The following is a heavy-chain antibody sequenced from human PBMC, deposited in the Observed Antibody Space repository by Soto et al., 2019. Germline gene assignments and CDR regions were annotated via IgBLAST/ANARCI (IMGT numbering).Heavy chain of an antibody. CDR3: ARPDYYDSSGSSGSGY. Sequence: SVKVSCKASGGTFSSYAISWVRQAPGQGLEWMGGIIPIFGTANYAQKFQGRVTITADESTSTAYMELSSLRSEDTAVYYCARPDYYDSSGSSGSGYWGQGTLVTAPQ. CDR2: IIPIFGTA. J-gene: IGHJ4*02. V-gene: IGHV1-69*13. D-gene: IGHD3-22*01. CDR1: GGTFSSYA.